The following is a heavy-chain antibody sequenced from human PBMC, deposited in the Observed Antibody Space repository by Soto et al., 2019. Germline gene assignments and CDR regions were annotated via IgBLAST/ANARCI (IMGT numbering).Heavy chain of an antibody. CDR1: GYPFTSYD. CDR2: MNANSGNT. Sequence: QVQLVQSGAEVKKPGASVKVSCKASGYPFTSYDINWVRQTTGQGLEWMGWMNANSGNTGYPPKFQGRVTMTRNTSISTAYLALSSLTSEDTAVYYCARSTYYDSNWGQGTLVTVSS. CDR3: ARSTYYDSN. V-gene: IGHV1-8*01. J-gene: IGHJ4*02. D-gene: IGHD3-3*01.